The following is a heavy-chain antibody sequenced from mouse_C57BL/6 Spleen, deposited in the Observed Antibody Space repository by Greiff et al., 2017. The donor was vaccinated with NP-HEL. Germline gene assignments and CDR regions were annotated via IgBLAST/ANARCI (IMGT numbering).Heavy chain of an antibody. CDR3: AKNAATVVAPDY. D-gene: IGHD1-1*01. Sequence: VKLMESGPGLVQPSQSLSITCTVSGFSLTSYGVHWVRQSPGKGLEWLGVIWRGGSTDYNAAFMSRLSITKDNSKSQVFFKMNSLQADDTAIYYCAKNAATVVAPDYWGQGTTLTVSS. CDR1: GFSLTSYG. CDR2: IWRGGST. V-gene: IGHV2-5*01. J-gene: IGHJ2*01.